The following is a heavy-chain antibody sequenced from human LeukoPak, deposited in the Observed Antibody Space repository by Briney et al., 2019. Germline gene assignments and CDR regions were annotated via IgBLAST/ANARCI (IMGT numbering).Heavy chain of an antibody. J-gene: IGHJ3*02. CDR2: IYYSGIT. CDR3: ARSDLDYGGNSVAFDI. CDR1: GGSISNFY. D-gene: IGHD4-23*01. Sequence: SETLSLTCTVSGGSISNFYWSWIRQPAGKGLEWIGYIYYSGITNYNPSLKSRVTISVDTSKNQFSLKLSSVTAADTAVYYCARSDLDYGGNSVAFDIWGQGTMVTVSS. V-gene: IGHV4-59*01.